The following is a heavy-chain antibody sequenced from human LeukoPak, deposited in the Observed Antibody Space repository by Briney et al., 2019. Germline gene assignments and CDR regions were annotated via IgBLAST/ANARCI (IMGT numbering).Heavy chain of an antibody. V-gene: IGHV3-48*01. Sequence: GGSLRLSCAASGFTFSSRARNWVRQAPGKGLEWVSYISSSTSSIYYADSVKGRFTISRDNAKNSLYLQMNSLRAEDTAVYYCARDSAAAGTLYFDSWGQGTLVTVSS. J-gene: IGHJ4*02. CDR3: ARDSAAAGTLYFDS. CDR2: ISSSTSSI. CDR1: GFTFSSRA. D-gene: IGHD6-13*01.